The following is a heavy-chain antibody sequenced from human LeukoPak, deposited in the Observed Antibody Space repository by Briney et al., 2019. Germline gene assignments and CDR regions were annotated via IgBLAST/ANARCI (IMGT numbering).Heavy chain of an antibody. CDR2: IHHSGIT. CDR3: ARSGGPYCSSTSCYGTAFDI. D-gene: IGHD2-2*01. J-gene: IGHJ3*02. CDR1: VYSISSGYY. V-gene: IGHV4-38-2*02. Sequence: SQTLSLTCTVSVYSISSGYYWGWIRQPPGKGLEWIGSIHHSGITYYNPSLKSRVTISVDTSKNQFSLKLSSVTAADTAVYYCARSGGPYCSSTSCYGTAFDIWGQGTMVTVSS.